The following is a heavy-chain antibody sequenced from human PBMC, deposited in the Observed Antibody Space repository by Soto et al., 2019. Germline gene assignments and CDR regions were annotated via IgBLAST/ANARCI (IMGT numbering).Heavy chain of an antibody. V-gene: IGHV1-18*01. CDR1: GYTFIRYG. Sequence: QVQLAQSANEVKKPGASVRVSCKAAGYTFIRYGIAWVRQAPGQGLEWMGWISPYNDYTVYAQKFQGRVSMTADTYTRTVYMYLRCLKSDDQAVYYCARGGYYDNSWGKLSPSGLDVWGQGTSVSVSS. CDR3: ARGGYYDNSWGKLSPSGLDV. CDR2: ISPYNDYT. D-gene: IGHD3-16*01. J-gene: IGHJ6*02.